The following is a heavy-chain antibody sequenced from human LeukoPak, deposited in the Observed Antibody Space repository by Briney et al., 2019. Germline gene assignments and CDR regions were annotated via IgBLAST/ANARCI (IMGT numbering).Heavy chain of an antibody. CDR2: MNPNSGNT. CDR3: ARITKTYYDFWSGEWAFDY. CDR1: GYTFTSYD. D-gene: IGHD3-3*01. Sequence: ASVKVSCKASGYTFTSYDINWVRQATGQGLEWMGWMNPNSGNTGYAQKFQGRVTMTRNTSISTAYMELCSLRSEDTAVYYCARITKTYYDFWSGEWAFDYWGQGTLVTVSS. J-gene: IGHJ4*02. V-gene: IGHV1-8*01.